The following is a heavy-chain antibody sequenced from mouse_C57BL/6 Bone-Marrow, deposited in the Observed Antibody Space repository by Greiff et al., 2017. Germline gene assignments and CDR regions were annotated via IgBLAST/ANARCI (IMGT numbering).Heavy chain of an antibody. CDR3: ARHGLLLFDY. J-gene: IGHJ2*01. D-gene: IGHD2-10*01. V-gene: IGHV5-6*02. CDR1: GFTFSSYG. CDR2: ISSGGSYT. Sequence: DVKLVESGGDLVKPGGSLKLSCAASGFTFSSYGMSWVRQTPDKRLEWVATISSGGSYTYYPDSVKGRFTISRDNAKITLYLQMSSLKSEDTAMYYCARHGLLLFDYWGQGTTLTVSS.